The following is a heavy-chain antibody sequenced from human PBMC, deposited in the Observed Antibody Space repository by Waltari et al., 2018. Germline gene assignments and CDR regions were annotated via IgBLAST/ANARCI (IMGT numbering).Heavy chain of an antibody. CDR1: GGTFSSYA. D-gene: IGHD2-15*01. Sequence: QVQLVQSGAEVKKPGSSVKVSCKASGGTFSSYAISWVRQAPGQGLEWMGGIIPTFGTSNYAQKFQGRVTMTRDTSISTAYMELGRLRSDDTAVYYCAREILSLDVWGQGTTVTVSS. J-gene: IGHJ6*02. V-gene: IGHV1-69*05. CDR2: IIPTFGTS. CDR3: AREILSLDV.